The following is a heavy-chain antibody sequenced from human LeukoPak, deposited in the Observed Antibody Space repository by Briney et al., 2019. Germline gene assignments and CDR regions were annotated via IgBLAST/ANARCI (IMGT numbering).Heavy chain of an antibody. Sequence: PGESLRLSCVASGFTFSNYAMSWVRQAPGKRLEWVSAVTGRGGSTHYADSVKGRFTISRDNSRNTLFLQMNSLRAEDTAIYYCAKWGDFDILTGYYVSDFWGQGTLVTVSS. CDR1: GFTFSNYA. V-gene: IGHV3-23*01. CDR2: VTGRGGST. CDR3: AKWGDFDILTGYYVSDF. D-gene: IGHD3-9*01. J-gene: IGHJ4*02.